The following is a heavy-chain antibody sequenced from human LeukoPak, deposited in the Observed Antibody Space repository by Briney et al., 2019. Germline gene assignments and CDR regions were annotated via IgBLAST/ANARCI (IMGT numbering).Heavy chain of an antibody. D-gene: IGHD6-13*01. CDR1: GFTFSSYS. Sequence: GGSLRLSCAASGFTFSSYSFNWVRRVPGKGLEWVSSITTTFYTYYTDSVKGRFTISRDNSKNTLYLQMNSLRAEDTSIYFCAKALEQETVIALDSWGQGTLVTVSS. CDR3: AKALEQETVIALDS. J-gene: IGHJ4*02. V-gene: IGHV3-21*04. CDR2: ITTTFYT.